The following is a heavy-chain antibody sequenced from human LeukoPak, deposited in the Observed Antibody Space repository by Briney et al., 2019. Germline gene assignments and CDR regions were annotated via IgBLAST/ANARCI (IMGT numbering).Heavy chain of an antibody. D-gene: IGHD1-26*01. J-gene: IGHJ6*02. CDR2: ISGSAGTT. V-gene: IGHV3-23*01. CDR3: ARDKREEGMDV. CDR1: GFTFSTYA. Sequence: PGGSLRLSCAASGFTFSTYAMNWVRQAPGKGLEWVSGISGSAGTTYYADSVKGRFTISRDNAKNSLYLQMNSLRAEDTAVYYCARDKREEGMDVWGQGTTVTVSS.